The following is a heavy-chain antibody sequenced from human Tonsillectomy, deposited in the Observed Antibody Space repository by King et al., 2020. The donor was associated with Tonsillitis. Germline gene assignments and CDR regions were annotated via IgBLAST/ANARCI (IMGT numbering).Heavy chain of an antibody. CDR1: GFTFDDYA. V-gene: IGHV3-9*01. D-gene: IGHD6-19*01. CDR3: AKDFSAVAGNDAFDI. CDR2: IIWNGGSI. J-gene: IGHJ3*02. Sequence: VQLVESGGGLVQPGRSLRLSCAASGFTFDDYAMHLVRQVPGKGLEWVSGIIWNGGSIGYADSVKGRFTISRDNAKNSLYLQMNSLRAEDTALYYCAKDFSAVAGNDAFDIWGQGTMVTVSS.